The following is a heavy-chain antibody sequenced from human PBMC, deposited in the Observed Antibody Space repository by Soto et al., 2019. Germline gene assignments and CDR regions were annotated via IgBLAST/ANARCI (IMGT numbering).Heavy chain of an antibody. CDR3: ARADHYCSSTSCPLFDY. Sequence: SETLSLTCTVSGGSISSGGYYWSWIRQHPGKGLEWIGYIYYSGSTYYNPSLKSRVTISVDTSKNQFSLKLSSVTAADTAVYYRARADHYCSSTSCPLFDYWGQGTLVTVSS. D-gene: IGHD2-2*01. CDR2: IYYSGST. CDR1: GGSISSGGYY. V-gene: IGHV4-31*03. J-gene: IGHJ4*02.